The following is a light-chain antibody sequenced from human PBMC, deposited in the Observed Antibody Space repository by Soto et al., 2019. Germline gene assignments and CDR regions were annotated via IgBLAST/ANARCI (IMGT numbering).Light chain of an antibody. CDR3: QQSYSTPQT. Sequence: DIQMTQSPSSLSASVGDRVTITCRASQSISSYLNWYQQKPGKAPKLLIYAASSLQSGVPSRFSGSGAGQDFTLTISSLQPEDFATYYCQQSYSTPQTFGQGTKVEIK. V-gene: IGKV1-39*01. CDR2: AAS. CDR1: QSISSY. J-gene: IGKJ1*01.